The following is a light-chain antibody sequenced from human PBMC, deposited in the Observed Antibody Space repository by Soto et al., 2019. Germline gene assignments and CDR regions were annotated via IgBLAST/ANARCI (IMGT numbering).Light chain of an antibody. CDR1: SSY. V-gene: IGLV2-8*01. CDR3: SSYADNTLV. CDR2: EVS. J-gene: IGLJ1*01. Sequence: QSVLTQPPSASGSPGQSVTISCTGTSSYVSWYQQHPGKAPQLMIYEVSKRPSGVPDRFSGSKSGNTASLTVSGLQAEDEADYYCSSYADNTLVFGTVTKLTVL.